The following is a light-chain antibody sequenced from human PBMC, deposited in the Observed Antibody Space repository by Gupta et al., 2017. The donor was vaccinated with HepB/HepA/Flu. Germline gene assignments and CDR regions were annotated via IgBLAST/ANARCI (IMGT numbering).Light chain of an antibody. Sequence: DMQMSQTPSSLSASVGDRVAITCRASQVIGNNLAWYQQKPGKAPKRLIYTVSSLQSGVPSRFSGSGSETEFTLTISSLQPEDFATYYCLQSNYFPVSFGQGTRLEI. CDR2: TVS. CDR1: QVIGNN. CDR3: LQSNYFPVS. V-gene: IGKV1-17*01. J-gene: IGKJ2*03.